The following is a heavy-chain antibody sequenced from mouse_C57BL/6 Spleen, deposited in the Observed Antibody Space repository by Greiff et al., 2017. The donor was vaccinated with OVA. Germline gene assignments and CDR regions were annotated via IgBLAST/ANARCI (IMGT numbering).Heavy chain of an antibody. CDR2: IYPGSGST. V-gene: IGHV1-55*01. CDR1: GYTFTSYW. CDR3: ARGGTAQVRHYYAMDY. J-gene: IGHJ4*01. Sequence: VQLQQPGAELVKPGASVKMSCKASGYTFTSYWITWVKQRPGQGLEWIGDIYPGSGSTNYNEKLKSKATLTVDTSSSTAYMQLSSLTSEDSAVYYCARGGTAQVRHYYAMDYWGQGTSVTVSS. D-gene: IGHD3-2*02.